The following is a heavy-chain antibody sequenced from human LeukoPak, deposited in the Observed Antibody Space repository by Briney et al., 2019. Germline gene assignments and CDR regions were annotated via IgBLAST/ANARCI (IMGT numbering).Heavy chain of an antibody. CDR3: ARHVRWQQRVTPAKDYYYYYGMDV. J-gene: IGHJ6*02. V-gene: IGHV5-51*01. CDR1: GYSFTSYW. Sequence: GESLKISCKGSGYSFTSYWIGWVRQMPGKGLEWMGIIYPGDSDTRYSPSFQGQVTISADKSISTAYLQWSSLKASDTAMYYCARHVRWQQRVTPAKDYYYYYGMDVWGQGTTVTVSS. CDR2: IYPGDSDT. D-gene: IGHD6-13*01.